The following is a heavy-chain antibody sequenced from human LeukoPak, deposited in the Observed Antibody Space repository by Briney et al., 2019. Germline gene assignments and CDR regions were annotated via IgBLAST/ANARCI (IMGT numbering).Heavy chain of an antibody. CDR3: ARDRGYYGSGMDV. J-gene: IGHJ6*02. D-gene: IGHD3-10*01. CDR2: IYSGATT. V-gene: IGHV3-66*01. CDR1: GFTVSSNY. Sequence: GGSLRPSCAASGFTVSSNYMSWVRQAPGKGLEWVSVIYSGATTYYADSVKGRFTISSDNSKNTLYLQMNSLRAEDTAVYYCARDRGYYGSGMDVWGQGTTVTVSS.